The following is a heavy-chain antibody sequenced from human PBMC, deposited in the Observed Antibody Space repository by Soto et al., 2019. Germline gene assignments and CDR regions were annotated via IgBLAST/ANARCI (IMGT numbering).Heavy chain of an antibody. D-gene: IGHD2-15*01. CDR2: ISYDGSNK. V-gene: IGHV3-30-3*01. J-gene: IGHJ3*02. CDR3: ARDSDVVVVAATNQAFDI. Sequence: QVQLVESGGGVVQPGRSLRLSCAASGFTFSSYAMHWVRQAPGKGLEWVAVISYDGSNKYYADSVKGRFTISRDNSKNTLDLQMNSLRAEDTAVYYCARDSDVVVVAATNQAFDIWGHGTMVTVAS. CDR1: GFTFSSYA.